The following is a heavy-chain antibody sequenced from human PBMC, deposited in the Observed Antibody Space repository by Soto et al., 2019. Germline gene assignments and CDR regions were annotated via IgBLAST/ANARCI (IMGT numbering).Heavy chain of an antibody. J-gene: IGHJ4*02. CDR2: ITSDTKTI. D-gene: IGHD6-19*01. CDR3: ARSVEGHFDF. Sequence: EVQLVESGGDLVQPGGSLRLSCAASGFRFSIYSMNWVRQAPGKGLEWFSYITSDTKTIQYTDSVKGRFTISRDNAKSLVFLRMHSLREEDTAVYFCARSVEGHFDFWGQGTVVTVSS. CDR1: GFRFSIYS. V-gene: IGHV3-48*02.